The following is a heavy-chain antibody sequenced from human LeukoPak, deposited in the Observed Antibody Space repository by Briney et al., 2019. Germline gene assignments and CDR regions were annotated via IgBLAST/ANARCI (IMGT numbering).Heavy chain of an antibody. V-gene: IGHV3-11*01. CDR2: ISSSGSTI. J-gene: IGHJ4*02. Sequence: GGSLRLSCAVSGFTFSDYYMSWIRQAPGKGLEWVSYISSSGSTIYYADSVKGRFTISRDNAKNSLYLQMNSLRAEDTAVYYCARYCSGGSCQFDYWGQGTLVTVSS. D-gene: IGHD2-15*01. CDR1: GFTFSDYY. CDR3: ARYCSGGSCQFDY.